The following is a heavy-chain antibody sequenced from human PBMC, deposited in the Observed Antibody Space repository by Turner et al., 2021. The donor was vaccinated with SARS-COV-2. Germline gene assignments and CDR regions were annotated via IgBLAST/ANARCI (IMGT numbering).Heavy chain of an antibody. CDR1: GFTFSNYA. CDR3: ARDWRYYYDSSGYFDY. CDR2: ISGGGGTT. J-gene: IGHJ4*02. D-gene: IGHD3-22*01. Sequence: EVQLLESGGGLVQPGGSLRLSCAASGFTFSNYAMSWVRQAPGKGLEGVSAISGGGGTTYPADSVKGRFTISRDNSMNTLLLQMNSLRAEDTAIYYCARDWRYYYDSSGYFDYWGQGTLVTVSS. V-gene: IGHV3-23*01.